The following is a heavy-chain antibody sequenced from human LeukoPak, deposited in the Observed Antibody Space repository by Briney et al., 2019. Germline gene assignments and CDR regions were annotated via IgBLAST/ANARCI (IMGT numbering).Heavy chain of an antibody. D-gene: IGHD4-11*01. Sequence: PGGSLRLSCAASGFTFRNYGMHWVRQAPGKGLDSVAVISYDGSNKYYGDSVKGRFTISRDNYKDTLYLQMNSLRFEDTAMYYCAKGNVMTREDQHWGQGTLVTVSS. CDR2: ISYDGSNK. CDR1: GFTFRNYG. J-gene: IGHJ1*01. CDR3: AKGNVMTREDQH. V-gene: IGHV3-30*18.